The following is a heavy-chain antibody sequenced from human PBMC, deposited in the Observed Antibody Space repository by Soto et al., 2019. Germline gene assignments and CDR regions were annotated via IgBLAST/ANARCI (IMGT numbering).Heavy chain of an antibody. CDR3: ARGLGPLYYDSSGYYYYYGMDV. Sequence: PGESLKISCKGSGYSFTSYWIGWVRQMPGKGLEWMGIIYPGDSDTRYSPSFQGQVTISADKSISTAYLQWSSLKASDTAMYYCARGLGPLYYDSSGYYYYYGMDVWGQGTTVTVS. CDR2: IYPGDSDT. V-gene: IGHV5-51*01. J-gene: IGHJ6*02. CDR1: GYSFTSYW. D-gene: IGHD3-22*01.